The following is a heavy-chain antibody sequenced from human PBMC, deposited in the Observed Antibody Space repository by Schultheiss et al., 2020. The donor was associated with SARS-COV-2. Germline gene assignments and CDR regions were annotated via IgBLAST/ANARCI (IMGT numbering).Heavy chain of an antibody. CDR3: ARANSMIVVVTYFDY. Sequence: GGSLRLSCAASGFTFSSYWMSWVRQAPGKGLEWVANIKQDGSEKYYVDSVKGRFTISRDNSKNTLYLQMNSLRAEDTAVYYCARANSMIVVVTYFDYWGQGTLVTVSS. D-gene: IGHD3-22*01. V-gene: IGHV3-7*01. CDR2: IKQDGSEK. J-gene: IGHJ4*02. CDR1: GFTFSSYW.